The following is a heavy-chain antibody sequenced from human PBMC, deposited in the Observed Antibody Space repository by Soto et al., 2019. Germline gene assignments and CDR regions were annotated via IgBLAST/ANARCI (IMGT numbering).Heavy chain of an antibody. CDR1: GYTFTSYY. Sequence: ASVKVSCKASGYTFTSYYMHWVRQAPGQGLEWMGIINPSGGSTSYAQKFQGRVTMTRDTSTSTVYMELSSLRSEDTAVYYCARDQEDTMIVVGGMDLWGQGTTVTSP. D-gene: IGHD3-22*01. V-gene: IGHV1-46*01. J-gene: IGHJ6*02. CDR3: ARDQEDTMIVVGGMDL. CDR2: INPSGGST.